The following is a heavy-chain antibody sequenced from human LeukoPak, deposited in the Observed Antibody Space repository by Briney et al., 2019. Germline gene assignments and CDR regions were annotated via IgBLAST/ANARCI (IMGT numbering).Heavy chain of an antibody. V-gene: IGHV4-30-4*01. Sequence: PSQTLSLTCTVSGGSISSGDYYWSWIRQPPGKGLEWIGYIYYSGSTYYNPSLKSRVTISVDTSKIQFSLKLSSVTAADTAVYYCARGHCSGGSCYSGDGRGADFDPWGQGTLVTVSS. CDR3: ARGHCSGGSCYSGDGRGADFDP. D-gene: IGHD2-15*01. CDR2: IYYSGST. CDR1: GGSISSGDYY. J-gene: IGHJ5*02.